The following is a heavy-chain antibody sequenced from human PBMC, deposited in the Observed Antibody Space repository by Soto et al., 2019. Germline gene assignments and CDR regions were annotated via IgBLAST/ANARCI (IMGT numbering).Heavy chain of an antibody. V-gene: IGHV4-39*01. CDR3: ARSIRGDGGNWFDP. J-gene: IGHJ5*02. Sequence: SETLSLTCTVSGGSISSSSYYWGWIRQPPGKGLEWIGSIYYSGSTYYNPSLKSRVTISVDTSKNQFSLKLSSVTAADTAVYYCARSIRGDGGNWFDPWGQGTLVTVSS. D-gene: IGHD3-16*01. CDR1: GGSISSSSYY. CDR2: IYYSGST.